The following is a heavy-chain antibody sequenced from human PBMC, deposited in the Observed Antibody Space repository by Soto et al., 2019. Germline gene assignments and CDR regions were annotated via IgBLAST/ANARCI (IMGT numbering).Heavy chain of an antibody. J-gene: IGHJ4*02. D-gene: IGHD3-10*01. Sequence: ASVKVSCKASGYTFTRYAMHWVRQAPGQRLEWVGWINAGNGNTKYSQKFQGRVTITRDTSASTAYMELSSLRSEDTAVYYCARDSYYGSGSYNYFDYWGQGILVTVSS. CDR1: GYTFTRYA. V-gene: IGHV1-3*01. CDR3: ARDSYYGSGSYNYFDY. CDR2: INAGNGNT.